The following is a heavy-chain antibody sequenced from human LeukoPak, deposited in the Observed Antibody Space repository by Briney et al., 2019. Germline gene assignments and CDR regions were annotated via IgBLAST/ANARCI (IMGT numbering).Heavy chain of an antibody. CDR2: ISGSGAGT. CDR3: AKEVSRVTTFYFDY. V-gene: IGHV3-23*01. J-gene: IGHJ4*02. D-gene: IGHD4-17*01. Sequence: GGSLRLSCAASGFXFSSYAMNWVRQAPGKGLKWVSAISGSGAGTYYADSVKGRFTISRDNSKNTLYLQMNSLRAEDTAVYYCAKEVSRVTTFYFDYWGQGTVVTVSS. CDR1: GFXFSSYA.